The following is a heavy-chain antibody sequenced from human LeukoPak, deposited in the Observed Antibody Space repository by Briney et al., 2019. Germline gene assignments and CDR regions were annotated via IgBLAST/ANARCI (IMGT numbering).Heavy chain of an antibody. CDR3: ARGGYYYDSSGYYHDAFDI. J-gene: IGHJ3*02. Sequence: PRGSLRLSCAASGFAVSSNYMNWVRQAPGKGLKWVSIIYSGGGTYYANSVRGRFTISRDNSKNTLYLHMNSLRDEDTAVYYCARGGYYYDSSGYYHDAFDIWGQGTMVTVSS. V-gene: IGHV3-53*01. CDR1: GFAVSSNY. CDR2: IYSGGGT. D-gene: IGHD3-22*01.